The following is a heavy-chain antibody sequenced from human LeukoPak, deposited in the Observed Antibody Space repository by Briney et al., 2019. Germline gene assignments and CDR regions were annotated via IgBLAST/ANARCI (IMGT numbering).Heavy chain of an antibody. V-gene: IGHV4-61*02. J-gene: IGHJ4*02. CDR1: GYSISSGTYY. Sequence: SETLSLTRTVSGYSISSGTYYWSWIRQPAGEGLEWIGRIYTSGSTNYNPSFKSRVTISVDTSKNQFSLKLSSVTAADTAVYYCARTTYSGSYSDYFDYWGQGTLVTVSS. CDR3: ARTTYSGSYSDYFDY. CDR2: IYTSGST. D-gene: IGHD1-26*01.